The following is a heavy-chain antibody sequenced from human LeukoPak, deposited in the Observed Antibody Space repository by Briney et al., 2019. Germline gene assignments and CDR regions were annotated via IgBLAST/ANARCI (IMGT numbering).Heavy chain of an antibody. CDR1: GFTFSSYE. J-gene: IGHJ4*02. D-gene: IGHD3-10*01. CDR3: ARDLSRSFSMIRGLIQHREFDF. Sequence: GGSLRLSCAASGFTFSSYEMNWVSQAPGKGLEWVSYISASGNTIYYAESVKGRFTISKDNAKNSLFLQMNSLRAEDTAVYYCARDLSRSFSMIRGLIQHREFDFWGRGTLVTVSS. CDR2: ISASGNTI. V-gene: IGHV3-48*03.